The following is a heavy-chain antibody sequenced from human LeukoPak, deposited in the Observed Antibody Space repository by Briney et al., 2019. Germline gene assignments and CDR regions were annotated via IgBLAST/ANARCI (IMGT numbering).Heavy chain of an antibody. CDR2: IYTSGST. V-gene: IGHV4-4*07. CDR3: ARDSGTTGEVKFDP. D-gene: IGHD3-10*01. Sequence: SETLSLTCTVSGGSISIYYWSWIRQPAGKGLEWVGRIYTSGSTNYNTSLKSRVTMSVDTSTNQFSLNLISVTAADTAVYYCARDSGTTGEVKFDPWGQGTLVTVSS. J-gene: IGHJ5*02. CDR1: GGSISIYY.